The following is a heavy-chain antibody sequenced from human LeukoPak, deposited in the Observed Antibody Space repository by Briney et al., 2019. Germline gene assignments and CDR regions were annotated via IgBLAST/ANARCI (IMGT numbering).Heavy chain of an antibody. Sequence: GGSLRLSCAASGFTFDDYAMHWVRQAPGKGLEWVSGISWNNGSIGYADSVKGRFTISRDNAKNSLYLQMNSLRAEDTALYYCAKDREGLWAGFDYWGQGTLVTVSS. CDR1: GFTFDDYA. V-gene: IGHV3-9*01. D-gene: IGHD2-21*01. CDR2: ISWNNGSI. CDR3: AKDREGLWAGFDY. J-gene: IGHJ4*02.